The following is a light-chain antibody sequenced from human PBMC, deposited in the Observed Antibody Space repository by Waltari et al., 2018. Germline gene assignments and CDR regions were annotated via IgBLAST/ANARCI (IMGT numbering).Light chain of an antibody. CDR3: QQYNNWPPWT. J-gene: IGKJ1*01. CDR2: GAS. Sequence: EIVMTQSPATLSVSPGERATLSCRASQSVSSNVAWYQQKPGQAPKLLLRGASTRATGIPATFRGRGSGTEFTLTISSLQSEDFAVYYCQQYNNWPPWTFGQGTKVEIK. V-gene: IGKV3-15*01. CDR1: QSVSSN.